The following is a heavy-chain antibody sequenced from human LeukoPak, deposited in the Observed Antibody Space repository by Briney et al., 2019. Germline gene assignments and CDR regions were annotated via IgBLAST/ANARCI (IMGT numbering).Heavy chain of an antibody. CDR2: IYYSGST. CDR3: ARTRYYYNSRSYGAPYYFDY. V-gene: IGHV4-39*01. Sequence: PSETLSPTCAVSGGSISSNSYYWGWIRQPPGKGLEWIGSIYYSGSTYYNPSLKSQVTISVDTSKNQFSLKLSSVTAADTAVYYCARTRYYYNSRSYGAPYYFDYWGQGTLVTVSS. D-gene: IGHD3-10*01. J-gene: IGHJ4*02. CDR1: GGSISSNSYY.